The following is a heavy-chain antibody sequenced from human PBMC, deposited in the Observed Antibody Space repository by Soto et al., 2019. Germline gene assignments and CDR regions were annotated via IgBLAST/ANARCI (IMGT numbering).Heavy chain of an antibody. CDR3: ARGATVTQYDY. Sequence: LSLTCTVSGVSVSSGSLYWAWIRQPPGKGLEWIGFGSYSGTTNYKPSLKSRVTISVDTSRSQISLKVSSLTAADTAVYYCARGATVTQYDYWGQGTLVTVSS. CDR2: GSYSGTT. D-gene: IGHD4-17*01. CDR1: GVSVSSGSLY. V-gene: IGHV4-61*01. J-gene: IGHJ4*02.